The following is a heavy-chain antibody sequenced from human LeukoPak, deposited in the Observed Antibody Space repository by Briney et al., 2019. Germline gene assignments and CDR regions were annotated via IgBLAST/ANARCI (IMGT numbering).Heavy chain of an antibody. CDR3: ASHYSGYDWGIDY. J-gene: IGHJ4*02. D-gene: IGHD5-12*01. V-gene: IGHV4-61*01. CDR2: IYYSGST. CDR1: GGSVSSDSHY. Sequence: SETLSLTCTASGGSVSSDSHYWSWIRPPPGKGRESIGFIYYSGSTTSNPSLKRRVTISVDMSKNQFSLRLTSVTAADTAVYYCASHYSGYDWGIDYWGQGTLVTVSS.